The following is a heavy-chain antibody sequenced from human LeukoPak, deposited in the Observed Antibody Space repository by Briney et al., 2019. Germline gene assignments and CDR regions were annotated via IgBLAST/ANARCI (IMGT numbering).Heavy chain of an antibody. D-gene: IGHD2-2*01. Sequence: PGRSLRLSCSTSGFTFGDYAMSWVRQAPGKGLEWVGFIQARAYGGATKYAASVNGRFSISRDDSQSIASLQMNDLKTEDAAVYYCTRAPHPRCSSSGCYLDYWGQGTLVTVSS. CDR1: GFTFGDYA. CDR2: IQARAYGGAT. J-gene: IGHJ4*02. CDR3: TRAPHPRCSSSGCYLDY. V-gene: IGHV3-49*04.